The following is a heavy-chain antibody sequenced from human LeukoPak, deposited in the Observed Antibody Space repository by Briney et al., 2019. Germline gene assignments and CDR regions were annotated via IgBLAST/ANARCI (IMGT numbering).Heavy chain of an antibody. J-gene: IGHJ4*02. CDR1: GYTFAGYY. Sequence: ASVRVSCKASGYTFAGYYMHWVRQATGQGLEWMGWINPNSGGTNYAQKFQGRVTMTRDTSISTAYMELSRLRSDDTAVYYCARDRRLVEDFDYWGQGTLVTVSS. V-gene: IGHV1-2*02. CDR3: ARDRRLVEDFDY. D-gene: IGHD6-19*01. CDR2: INPNSGGT.